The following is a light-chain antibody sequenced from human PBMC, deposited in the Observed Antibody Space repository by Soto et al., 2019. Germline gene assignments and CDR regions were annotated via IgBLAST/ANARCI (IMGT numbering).Light chain of an antibody. J-gene: IGKJ4*01. Sequence: DIVMTQSPATLSVSPGEGATLSCRASQSVHSALAWYQQRPGQTPRLLIYDASTRATGIPDRFSGSGSGTVFTLTISSLQSEDFAIYYCQQYGTWPPLTFGGGTQVEI. CDR3: QQYGTWPPLT. CDR1: QSVHSA. V-gene: IGKV3-15*01. CDR2: DAS.